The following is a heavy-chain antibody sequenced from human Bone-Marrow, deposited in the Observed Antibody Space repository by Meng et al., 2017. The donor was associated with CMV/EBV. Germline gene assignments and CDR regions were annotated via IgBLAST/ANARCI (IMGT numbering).Heavy chain of an antibody. V-gene: IGHV3-49*04. CDR3: SVGYCSGGSCYFFDY. D-gene: IGHD2-15*01. Sequence: GESLKISCTASGFTFGDYAMSWVRQAPGKGLEWVGFIRSKAYGGTTEYAASVKGRFTISREDSKSIAYLQMNSLKTEDTAVDYCSVGYCSGGSCYFFDYWGQGTLVTVSS. CDR2: IRSKAYGGTT. CDR1: GFTFGDYA. J-gene: IGHJ4*02.